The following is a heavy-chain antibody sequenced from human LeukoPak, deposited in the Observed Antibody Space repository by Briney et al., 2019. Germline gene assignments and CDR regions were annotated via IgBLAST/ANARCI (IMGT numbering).Heavy chain of an antibody. J-gene: IGHJ4*02. CDR2: IYYSGST. CDR1: GGSISSSSYY. CDR3: ARSLRERWLQLYYFDY. Sequence: SETLSLTCTVSGGSISSSSYYWGWIRQPPGKGLEWIGSIYYSGSTYYNPSLKSRVTISVDTSKNQFSLKLSSVTAADTAVYYCARSLRERWLQLYYFDYWGQGTLVTVSS. V-gene: IGHV4-39*07. D-gene: IGHD5-24*01.